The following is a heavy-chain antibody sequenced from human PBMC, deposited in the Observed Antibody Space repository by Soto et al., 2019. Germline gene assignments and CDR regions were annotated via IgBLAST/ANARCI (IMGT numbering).Heavy chain of an antibody. CDR1: GYTGTSSG. V-gene: IGHV1-18*01. Sequence: SAKVSSKASGYTGTSSGVGWTRHAPGQGLEWMGWISADNGNTNYAQKLQGRVTMTTDTSTSTAYMELRSLRSDDTDVYYCARETGDGAFDIWGQGTMVTVSS. CDR2: ISADNGNT. D-gene: IGHD7-27*01. CDR3: ARETGDGAFDI. J-gene: IGHJ3*02.